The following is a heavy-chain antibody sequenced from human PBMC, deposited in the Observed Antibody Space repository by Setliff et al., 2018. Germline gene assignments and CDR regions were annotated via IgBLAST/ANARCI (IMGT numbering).Heavy chain of an antibody. D-gene: IGHD3-16*01. CDR3: ARDGISWLMWFDP. CDR1: GYSFTDYY. J-gene: IGHJ5*02. CDR2: INPKSGGT. Sequence: ASVKVSCKASGYSFTDYYMHWVRQVPGRGLGWMGWINPKSGGTRYAQKLQGRVTMTRDTSISTAYMELSSKGSDDKAVYYCARDGISWLMWFDPWGQGTLVTVSS. V-gene: IGHV1-2*02.